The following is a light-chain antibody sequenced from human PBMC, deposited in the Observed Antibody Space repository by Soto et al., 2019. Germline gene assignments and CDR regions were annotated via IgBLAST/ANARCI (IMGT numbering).Light chain of an antibody. CDR3: PRPNLSPLT. J-gene: IGKJ4*01. CDR2: AAS. CDR1: QGIRNN. V-gene: IGKV1-6*01. Sequence: AIQMTQSPSSLSASVGDRVTITCRASQGIRNNLGWYRQKPGMAPQLLIYAASSLHRGVPSRFSGSGSGTDFTLTISSLQLFFLVIQYPPRPNLSPLT.